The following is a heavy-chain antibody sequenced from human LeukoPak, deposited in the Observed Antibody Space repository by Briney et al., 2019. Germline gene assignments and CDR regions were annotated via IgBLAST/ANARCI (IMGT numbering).Heavy chain of an antibody. J-gene: IGHJ6*03. Sequence: PSETLSLTCNVSGGSISSYYWSWIRQPPGKGLEWIGYIYYSGSTNYNPSLKSRVTISVDTSKNQFSLKVTSVTAADTAVYYCARMGPPLRGVRYYHYMDVWGKGTTVTVSS. V-gene: IGHV4-59*01. CDR1: GGSISSYY. CDR3: ARMGPPLRGVRYYHYMDV. D-gene: IGHD3-10*01. CDR2: IYYSGST.